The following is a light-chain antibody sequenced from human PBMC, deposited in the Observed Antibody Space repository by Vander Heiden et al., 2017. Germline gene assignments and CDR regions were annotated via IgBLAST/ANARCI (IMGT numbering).Light chain of an antibody. CDR3: QQDNNWRST. CDR2: GAS. CDR1: QSVSSN. V-gene: IGKV3-15*01. Sequence: EIVMTQSPATLSVSPGERATLSCRASQSVSSNLAWYQQKPGQAPRLLIYGASTRATGIPARFSGSGSGTEFTLTISSLQSEDFAVYYCQQDNNWRSTFGHGAKVEIQ. J-gene: IGKJ1*01.